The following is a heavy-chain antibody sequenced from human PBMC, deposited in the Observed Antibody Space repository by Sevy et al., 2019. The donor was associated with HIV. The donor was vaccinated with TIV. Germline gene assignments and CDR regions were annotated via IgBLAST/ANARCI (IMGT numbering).Heavy chain of an antibody. J-gene: IGHJ5*02. Sequence: GGSLRLSCRASGFNFGDYPMSWFRQAPGKGLAWVVFIRSKASGGTTQYAASVKGRFTISRDDSESIGYLQMNSLKIDDTAVYYCSKGGSGTGWFDPWGQGTLVTVSS. CDR3: SKGGSGTGWFDP. V-gene: IGHV3-49*03. CDR1: GFNFGDYP. D-gene: IGHD3-10*01. CDR2: IRSKASGGTT.